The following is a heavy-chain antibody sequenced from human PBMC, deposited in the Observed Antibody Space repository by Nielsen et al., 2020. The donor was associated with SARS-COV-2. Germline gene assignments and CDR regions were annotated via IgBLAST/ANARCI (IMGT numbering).Heavy chain of an antibody. CDR3: ARERAYSGSFQPVDYYYGMDV. Sequence: GESLKISCAASGFTFSSYAMHWVRQAPGKGLEWVAVISYDGSNKYYADSVKGRFTISRDNSKNTLYLQMNSLRAEDTAVYYCARERAYSGSFQPVDYYYGMDVWGQGTTVTVSS. CDR1: GFTFSSYA. D-gene: IGHD1-26*01. V-gene: IGHV3-30*04. CDR2: ISYDGSNK. J-gene: IGHJ6*02.